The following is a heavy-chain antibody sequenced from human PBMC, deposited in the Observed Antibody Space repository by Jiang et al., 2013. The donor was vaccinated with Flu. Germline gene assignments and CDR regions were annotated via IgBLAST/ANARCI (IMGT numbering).Heavy chain of an antibody. CDR1: GGSISRYY. D-gene: IGHD6-6*01. CDR2: IYYRGST. Sequence: GPGLVKPSETLSLTCTVSGGSISRYYWSWIRQPPGKGLEWIGYIYYRGSTNYSPSLKSRVTISLDTSKNQFSLKLSSVTAADTAVYYCARVDTIAARPSGFDIWDQGTMVTVSS. CDR3: ARVDTIAARPSGFDI. V-gene: IGHV4-59*01. J-gene: IGHJ3*02.